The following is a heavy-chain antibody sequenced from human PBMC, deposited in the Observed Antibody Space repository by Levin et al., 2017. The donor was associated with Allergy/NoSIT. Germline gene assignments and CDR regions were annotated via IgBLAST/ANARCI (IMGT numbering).Heavy chain of an antibody. Sequence: AGGSLRLSCAASGFTFSSYGMHWVRQAPGKGLEWVAVIWYDGSNKYYADSVKGRFTISRDNSKNTLYLQMNSLRAEDTAVYYWARDGGGDDYYMDVWGKGTTVTVSS. V-gene: IGHV3-33*01. D-gene: IGHD3-16*01. CDR2: IWYDGSNK. CDR3: ARDGGGDDYYMDV. J-gene: IGHJ6*03. CDR1: GFTFSSYG.